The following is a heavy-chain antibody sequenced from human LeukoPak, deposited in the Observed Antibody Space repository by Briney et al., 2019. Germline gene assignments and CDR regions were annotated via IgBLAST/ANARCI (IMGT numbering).Heavy chain of an antibody. V-gene: IGHV3-7*01. Sequence: GSLRLSCAASGFTFSSYWMSWVRQAPGKGLEWVANIKQDGSEKYYVDSVKGRFTIPRDNAKNSLYLQMNSLRAEDTAVYYCASFLSSGYYQTWYDPWGQGALVTVSS. J-gene: IGHJ5*02. D-gene: IGHD3-22*01. CDR2: IKQDGSEK. CDR3: ASFLSSGYYQTWYDP. CDR1: GFTFSSYW.